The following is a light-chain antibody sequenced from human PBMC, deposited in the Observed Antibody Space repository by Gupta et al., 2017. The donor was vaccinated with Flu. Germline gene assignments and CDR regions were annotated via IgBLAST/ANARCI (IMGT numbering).Light chain of an antibody. CDR2: GNS. V-gene: IGLV1-40*01. Sequence: QSVLTQPPSVSAAPGHRVTISCTGGSSNIGAGYDVHWYQQLPGTAPKLLIYGNSNRPSGFPDRFSGSKSGTSASLAITGLQAEDEADYYCQSYDSSLSGYVFGTGTKVTVL. J-gene: IGLJ1*01. CDR3: QSYDSSLSGYV. CDR1: SSNIGAGYD.